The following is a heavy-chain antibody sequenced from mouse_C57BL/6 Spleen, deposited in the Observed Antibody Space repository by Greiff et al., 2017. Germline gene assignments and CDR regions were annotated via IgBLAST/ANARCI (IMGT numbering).Heavy chain of an antibody. CDR2: IHPNSGST. Sequence: QVQLQQPGAELVQPGASVKLSCKASGYTFTSYWMHWVKQRPGQGLEWIGMIHPNSGSTNYNEKFKSKATLTVDKSSSTAYMQLSSLTSEDSAVYYCARSPFTTVVAMYYWGQGTSGTVSS. V-gene: IGHV1-64*01. CDR3: ARSPFTTVVAMYY. D-gene: IGHD1-1*01. J-gene: IGHJ4*01. CDR1: GYTFTSYW.